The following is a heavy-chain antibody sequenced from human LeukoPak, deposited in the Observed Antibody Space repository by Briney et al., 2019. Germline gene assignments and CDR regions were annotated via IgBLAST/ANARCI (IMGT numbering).Heavy chain of an antibody. CDR2: ISSSSSYI. J-gene: IGHJ5*02. Sequence: PGGSLRLSCAASGFTFSSYAMSWVRQAPGKGLEWVSSISSSSSYIYYADSVKGRFTISRDNAKNSLYLQMNSLRAEDTAVYYCARKQLGYCSSTSCNWFDPWGQGTLVTVSS. CDR1: GFTFSSYA. CDR3: ARKQLGYCSSTSCNWFDP. D-gene: IGHD2-2*01. V-gene: IGHV3-21*01.